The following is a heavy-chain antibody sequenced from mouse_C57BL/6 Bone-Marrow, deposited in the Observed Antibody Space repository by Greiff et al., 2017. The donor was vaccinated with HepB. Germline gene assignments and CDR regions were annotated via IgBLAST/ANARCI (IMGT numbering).Heavy chain of an antibody. V-gene: IGHV1-82*01. Sequence: VKLMESGPELVKPGASVKISCKASGYAFSSSWMNWVKQRPGKGLEWIGRIYPGDGDTNYNGKFKGKATLTADKSSSTAYMQLSSLTSEDSAVYFCARNGDSSGPYYAMDYWGQGTSVTVSS. J-gene: IGHJ4*01. CDR3: ARNGDSSGPYYAMDY. CDR2: IYPGDGDT. CDR1: GYAFSSSW. D-gene: IGHD3-2*02.